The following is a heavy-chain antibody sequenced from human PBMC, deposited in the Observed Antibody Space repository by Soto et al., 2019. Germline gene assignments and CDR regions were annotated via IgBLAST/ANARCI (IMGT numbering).Heavy chain of an antibody. CDR1: GYTFTSYG. V-gene: IGHV1-18*01. Sequence: ASVKVSCKASGYTFTSYGISWVRQAPGQGLEWMGWISAYNGNTNYAQKLQGRVTITRDTSATTAYMELSSLRSEDTAVYYCVRDYYYDSSGSDAFDIWG. D-gene: IGHD3-22*01. J-gene: IGHJ3*02. CDR2: ISAYNGNT. CDR3: VRDYYYDSSGSDAFDI.